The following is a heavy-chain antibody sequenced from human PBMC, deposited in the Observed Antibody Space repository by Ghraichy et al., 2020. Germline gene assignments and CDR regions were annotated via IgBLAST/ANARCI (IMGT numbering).Heavy chain of an antibody. CDR1: GFNFDDYA. V-gene: IGHV3-9*01. CDR2: INWNSGNI. CDR3: AKDLAVRYYHYGMDV. J-gene: IGHJ6*02. Sequence: GGSLRLSCAASGFNFDDYAMHWVRQVPGKGLEWVSGINWNSGNIDYVDSVKGRFTISRDNAKSSLYLQMNSLRAEDTALYYCAKDLAVRYYHYGMDVWGQGTTVIVSS. D-gene: IGHD1-14*01.